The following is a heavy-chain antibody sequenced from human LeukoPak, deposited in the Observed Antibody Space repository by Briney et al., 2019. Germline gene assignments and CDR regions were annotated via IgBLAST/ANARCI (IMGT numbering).Heavy chain of an antibody. Sequence: GGSLILPCAASGFTFNNYAMTWVRQAPGRGLEWVSTISGRGDSTYDADSVRGRFTTSRDNSQNSLYLQMNSLRAEDTAVYYCAKGPRPDISVAHTLERWGQEPWSPSPQ. J-gene: IGHJ4*01. CDR2: ISGRGDST. V-gene: IGHV3-23*01. CDR1: GFTFNNYA. CDR3: AKGPRPDISVAHTLER. D-gene: IGHD6-19*01.